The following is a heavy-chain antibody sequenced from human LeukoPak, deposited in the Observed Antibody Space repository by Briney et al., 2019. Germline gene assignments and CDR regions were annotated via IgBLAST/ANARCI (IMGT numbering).Heavy chain of an antibody. J-gene: IGHJ3*02. CDR2: IYHSGST. V-gene: IGHV4-4*02. Sequence: PSETLSLTCAVSGGSISSSNWWSWVRQPPGKGLEWMGEIYHSGSTNYSPSLNSRVTISVDRSKNQFSLKLSSVTAADTAAYYCARDKWETRYAFDIWGQGTMVSVSS. D-gene: IGHD1-26*01. CDR3: ARDKWETRYAFDI. CDR1: GGSISSSNW.